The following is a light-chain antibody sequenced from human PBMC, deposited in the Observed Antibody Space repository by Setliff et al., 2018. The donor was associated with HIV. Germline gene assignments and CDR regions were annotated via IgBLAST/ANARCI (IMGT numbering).Light chain of an antibody. CDR1: GSDVGAYNY. Sequence: QSVLTQPASVSGSPGQSIAISCTGTGSDVGAYNYVSWYQQHPGKAPKVIIYEVSNRPSGVSNRFSGSKSGNTASLTISGLQAEDEGDYYCSSFTSSDTVVFGGGTNVTVL. CDR3: SSFTSSDTVV. CDR2: EVS. V-gene: IGLV2-14*01. J-gene: IGLJ2*01.